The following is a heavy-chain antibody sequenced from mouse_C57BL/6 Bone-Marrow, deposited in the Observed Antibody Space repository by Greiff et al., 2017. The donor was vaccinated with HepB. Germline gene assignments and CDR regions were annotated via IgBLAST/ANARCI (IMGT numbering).Heavy chain of an antibody. J-gene: IGHJ4*01. CDR1: GYAFSSSW. D-gene: IGHD1-1*02. V-gene: IGHV1-82*01. CDR2: IYPGDGDT. Sequence: QVQLQQSGPELVKPGASVKISCKASGYAFSSSWMNWVKQRPGKGLEWIGRIYPGDGDTNYNGKFKGKATLTADKSSSTAYMQLSSLTSEDSAVYFSARGSYLYYAMDYWGQGTSVTVSS. CDR3: ARGSYLYYAMDY.